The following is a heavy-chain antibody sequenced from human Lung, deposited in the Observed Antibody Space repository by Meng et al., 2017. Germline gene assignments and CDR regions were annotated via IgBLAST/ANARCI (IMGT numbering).Heavy chain of an antibody. J-gene: IGHJ4*02. Sequence: VQLQVSGPGLVKPSGTLSLTCAVSGGSITSSTWWSWVRQTPGKGLEWFGEIFHSGRTNYNPPLESRVTISVDKSKNQFSLKVYSVTAADTATYYCARFDISSSGRGDYWGQGILVTVSS. D-gene: IGHD1-26*01. V-gene: IGHV4-4*02. CDR2: IFHSGRT. CDR1: GGSITSSTW. CDR3: ARFDISSSGRGDY.